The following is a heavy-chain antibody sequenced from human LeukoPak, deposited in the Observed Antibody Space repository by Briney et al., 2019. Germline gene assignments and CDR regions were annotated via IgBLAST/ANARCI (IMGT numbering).Heavy chain of an antibody. V-gene: IGHV3-7*01. CDR1: GFTFTNYW. Sequence: GGSLRLSCVASGFTFTNYWMTWVRQAPGKGLEWVANMKQDGREKYYVDSVKGRFTISRDNAKNSLYLQMNSLRAEDTAVYYCAREKSFLEWLSTGRRDGYYMDVWGKGTTVTVSS. CDR3: AREKSFLEWLSTGRRDGYYMDV. J-gene: IGHJ6*03. CDR2: MKQDGREK. D-gene: IGHD3-3*02.